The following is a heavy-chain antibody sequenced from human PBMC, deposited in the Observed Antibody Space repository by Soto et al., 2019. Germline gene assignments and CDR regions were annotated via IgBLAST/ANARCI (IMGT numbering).Heavy chain of an antibody. CDR1: GYTFTSHA. CDR3: ARGQQTVQVNFCDY. CDR2: INPGNGQA. D-gene: IGHD6-13*01. J-gene: IGHJ4*02. Sequence: QVQLVQSGAEVKKPGASVKISCKASGYTFTSHAIHWVRQAPGQRLAWMGWINPGNGQAEYSQKFQGSVAITRDTSPSTAYTELSTLTAEDTAVYFCARGQQTVQVNFCDYWCQGTLVTVS. V-gene: IGHV1-3*01.